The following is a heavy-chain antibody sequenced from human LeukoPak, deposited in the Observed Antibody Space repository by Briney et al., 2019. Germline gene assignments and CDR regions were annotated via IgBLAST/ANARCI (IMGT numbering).Heavy chain of an antibody. Sequence: GGSLRLSCAGSGFTFNTYNMNWVRQAPGKGLEWVAFIRYDGSNKYYADSVKGRFTISRDNSKNTLYLQMNSLRAEDTAVYYCAKDFRRTYYYDSSGWVLDYWGQGTLVTVSS. CDR2: IRYDGSNK. D-gene: IGHD3-22*01. V-gene: IGHV3-30*02. CDR1: GFTFNTYN. J-gene: IGHJ4*02. CDR3: AKDFRRTYYYDSSGWVLDY.